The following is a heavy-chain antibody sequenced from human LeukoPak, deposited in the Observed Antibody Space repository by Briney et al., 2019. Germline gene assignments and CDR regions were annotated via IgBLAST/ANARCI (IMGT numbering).Heavy chain of an antibody. V-gene: IGHV3-7*01. J-gene: IGHJ4*02. CDR3: ARDQGEEFDY. D-gene: IGHD3-16*01. CDR1: GFTFNSYW. CDR2: IKQDESER. Sequence: GGSLRLSCAASGFTFNSYWMSCVRQAPGKGLEWVANIKQDESERYYVDSVKGRFTISRDNAKNSLYLQMNSLRAEDTSVYYCARDQGEEFDYWGQGTLVTVSS.